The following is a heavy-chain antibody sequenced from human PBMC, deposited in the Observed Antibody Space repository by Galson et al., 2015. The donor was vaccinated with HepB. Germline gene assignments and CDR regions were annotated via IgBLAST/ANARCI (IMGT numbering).Heavy chain of an antibody. D-gene: IGHD3-10*01. CDR2: ISGSGGST. CDR1: GFTFSSSA. V-gene: IGHV3-23*01. CDR3: VKDQGYYGSGSYYDY. J-gene: IGHJ4*02. Sequence: SLRLSCAASGFTFSSSAMSWVRQAPRKGLEWVSAISGSGGSTYYADSVEGRFTISRDNPQNTLYLQMSSLSAEDTAVYYCVKDQGYYGSGSYYDYWGQGTLVTVSS.